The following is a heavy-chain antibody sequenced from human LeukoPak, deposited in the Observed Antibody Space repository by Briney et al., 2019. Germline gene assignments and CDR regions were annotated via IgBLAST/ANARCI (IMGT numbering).Heavy chain of an antibody. CDR1: GGSFSDYY. CDR2: INHGGST. CDR3: ARHPRKAVAGTGRGGLDY. V-gene: IGHV4-34*01. D-gene: IGHD6-19*01. J-gene: IGHJ4*02. Sequence: SETLSLTCVVYGGSFSDYYWSWIRQPPGEGLQWIGEINHGGSTNYNPSLKSRVTISVDTSKNQFSLQLTSVTAADTAVYYCARHPRKAVAGTGRGGLDYWGQGTLVTVSS.